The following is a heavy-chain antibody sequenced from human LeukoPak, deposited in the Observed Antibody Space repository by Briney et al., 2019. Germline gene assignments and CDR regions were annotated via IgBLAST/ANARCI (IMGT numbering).Heavy chain of an antibody. J-gene: IGHJ6*02. D-gene: IGHD3-3*01. CDR2: IYPGDSDT. Sequence: GESLKISCKGSGYRFTSYWIGWVRQMPGKGLEWMGIIYPGDSDTRYSPSFQGQVTISADKSISAAYLQWSSLKASDTAMYYCARADNYDFWSGYYTSMDVWGQGTTVTVSS. V-gene: IGHV5-51*01. CDR3: ARADNYDFWSGYYTSMDV. CDR1: GYRFTSYW.